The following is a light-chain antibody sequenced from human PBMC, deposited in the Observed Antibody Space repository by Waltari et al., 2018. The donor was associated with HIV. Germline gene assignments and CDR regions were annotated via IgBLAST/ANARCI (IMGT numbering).Light chain of an antibody. V-gene: IGKV4-1*01. J-gene: IGKJ1*01. CDR1: QSVLYSSNNKNY. CDR3: QQYYSTLRT. CDR2: WAS. Sequence: DIVMTQSPDSLAVSLGERATINRKPSQSVLYSSNNKNYLAWYQQKPGQPPKLLIYWASTRESGVPDRFSGSGSQTDFTLTISSLQAEDVAVYYCQQYYSTLRTFGQGTKVEIK.